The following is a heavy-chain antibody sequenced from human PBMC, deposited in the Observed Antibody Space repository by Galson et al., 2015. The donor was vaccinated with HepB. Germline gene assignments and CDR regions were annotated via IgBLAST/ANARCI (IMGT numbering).Heavy chain of an antibody. CDR1: GYTFTGYY. V-gene: IGHV1-2*06. CDR3: ARGVRNYDFWSGYNDY. Sequence: SVKVSCKASGYTFTGYYMHWVRQAPGQGLEWMGRINPNSGGTNYAQKFKGRVTMTRDTSISTAYMELSRLRSDDTAVYYCARGVRNYDFWSGYNDYWGQGTLVTVSS. D-gene: IGHD3-3*01. CDR2: INPNSGGT. J-gene: IGHJ4*02.